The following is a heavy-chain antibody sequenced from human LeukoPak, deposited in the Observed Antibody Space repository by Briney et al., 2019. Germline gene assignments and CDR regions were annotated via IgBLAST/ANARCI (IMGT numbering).Heavy chain of an antibody. CDR2: IRYDGSNK. CDR1: GFTFSSYG. D-gene: IGHD6-13*01. V-gene: IGHV3-30*02. J-gene: IGHJ4*02. Sequence: GGSLRLSCAASGFTFSSYGMHWVRQAPGKGLEWVAFIRYDGSNKYYADSVKGRFTISRDNSKNTLYLQMNSLRAEDTAVYYCAKDRSSSWYSSFDYWGQGTLVTVSS. CDR3: AKDRSSSWYSSFDY.